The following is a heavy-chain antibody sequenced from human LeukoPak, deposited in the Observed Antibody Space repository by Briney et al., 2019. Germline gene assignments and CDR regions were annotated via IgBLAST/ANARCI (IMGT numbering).Heavy chain of an antibody. Sequence: ASVRVSCKASGYTFTSYGISWVRQAPGQGLEWMGWINAYNGYTNYAQKFQGRVTMTTDTSTSTVYMELRSLRSEDTAVYYCATVPFYYYDSSGYSPYFDYWGQGTLVTVSS. CDR2: INAYNGYT. V-gene: IGHV1-18*01. CDR1: GYTFTSYG. J-gene: IGHJ4*02. CDR3: ATVPFYYYDSSGYSPYFDY. D-gene: IGHD3-22*01.